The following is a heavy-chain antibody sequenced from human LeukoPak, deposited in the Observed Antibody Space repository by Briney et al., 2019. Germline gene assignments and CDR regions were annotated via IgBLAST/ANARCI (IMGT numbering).Heavy chain of an antibody. Sequence: ASVKVSCKASGYTFTGYYMHWVRQAPGQGLEWMGWINPNSGGTNYAQKFQGRVTMTRDTSISTAYMELSRLRSDDTAVYYCARGYSSGWSHFDYWGQGTLVTVSS. CDR2: INPNSGGT. D-gene: IGHD6-19*01. V-gene: IGHV1-2*02. J-gene: IGHJ4*02. CDR3: ARGYSSGWSHFDY. CDR1: GYTFTGYY.